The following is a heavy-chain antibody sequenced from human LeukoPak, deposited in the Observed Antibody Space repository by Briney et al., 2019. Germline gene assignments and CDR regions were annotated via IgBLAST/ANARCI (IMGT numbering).Heavy chain of an antibody. Sequence: PGRSLILSCTASGFTFGDYTMTWIRQAPGKGLEWVGFIRNKADGGTPEYAASVKGRFTISRDDSKNIAYLQMNSLKTDDTAVYYCTRDPPTRYWGQGTLVSVSS. CDR2: IRNKADGGTP. CDR3: TRDPPTRY. D-gene: IGHD1-26*01. CDR1: GFTFGDYT. J-gene: IGHJ4*02. V-gene: IGHV3-49*03.